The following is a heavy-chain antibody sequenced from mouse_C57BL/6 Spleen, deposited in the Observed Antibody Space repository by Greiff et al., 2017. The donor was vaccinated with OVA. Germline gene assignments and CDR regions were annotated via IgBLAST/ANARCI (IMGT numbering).Heavy chain of an antibody. Sequence: EVQRVESGGGLVQPGGSLKLSCAASGFTFSDYYMYWVRQTPEKRLEWVAYISNGGGSTYYPDTVKGRSTISRDNAKNTLYLQMSRLKSEDTAMYYGARHPYYSSYYAMDYWGQGTSVTVSS. D-gene: IGHD2-12*01. CDR1: GFTFSDYY. V-gene: IGHV5-12*01. CDR3: ARHPYYSSYYAMDY. J-gene: IGHJ4*01. CDR2: ISNGGGST.